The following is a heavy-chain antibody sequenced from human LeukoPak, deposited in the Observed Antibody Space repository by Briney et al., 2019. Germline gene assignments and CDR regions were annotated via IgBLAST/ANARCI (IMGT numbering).Heavy chain of an antibody. J-gene: IGHJ4*02. CDR2: INHNGNVN. V-gene: IGHV3-7*01. CDR1: GFTFSSYW. CDR3: ATEDYNASFDY. Sequence: GGSLRLSCAASGFTFSSYWMNWARQAPGKGLEWVASINHNGNVNYYVDSVKGRFTISRDNSKNTLYLQMDSLRAEDTAFYYCATEDYNASFDYWGQGTLVTVSS. D-gene: IGHD3-10*01.